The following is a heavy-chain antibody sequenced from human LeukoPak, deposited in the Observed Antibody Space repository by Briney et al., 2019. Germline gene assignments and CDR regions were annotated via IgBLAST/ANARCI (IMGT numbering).Heavy chain of an antibody. V-gene: IGHV1-2*06. J-gene: IGHJ6*03. CDR3: ARDRAVADSYYYYYMDV. Sequence: APVKVSCKASGYTFTGYYMHWVRQAPGQGLEWMGRINPNSGGTNYAQKFQGRVTMTRDTSISTAYMELSRLRSDDTAVYYCARDRAVADSYYYYYMDVWGKGTTVTVSS. D-gene: IGHD6-19*01. CDR2: INPNSGGT. CDR1: GYTFTGYY.